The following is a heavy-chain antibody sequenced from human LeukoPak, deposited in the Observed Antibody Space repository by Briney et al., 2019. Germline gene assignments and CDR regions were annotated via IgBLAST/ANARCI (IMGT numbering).Heavy chain of an antibody. CDR1: GFTFSSYG. CDR2: IRYDGSNK. J-gene: IGHJ4*02. Sequence: GGSLRLSCGASGFTFSSYGMHWVRQAPGKGPEWVAFIRYDGSNKYYADSVKGRFTISRDNSKNTLYLQMNSLRAEDTAVYYCAKDPHPFRGVTVFFAYWGQGTLVTVSS. V-gene: IGHV3-30*02. CDR3: AKDPHPFRGVTVFFAY. D-gene: IGHD3-10*01.